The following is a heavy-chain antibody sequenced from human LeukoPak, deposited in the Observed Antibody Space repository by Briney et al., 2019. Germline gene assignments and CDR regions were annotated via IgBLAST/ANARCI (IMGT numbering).Heavy chain of an antibody. Sequence: SVKVSCKASGGTFSSYAIGWVRQAPGQGVEWMGRIIPIFGTANYAQKFQGRVTITTDESTSTAYMELSSLRSEDTAVYYCATHPRNYYYYYMDVWGKGTTVTVSS. CDR3: ATHPRNYYYYYMDV. CDR1: GGTFSSYA. CDR2: IIPIFGTA. J-gene: IGHJ6*03. D-gene: IGHD7-27*01. V-gene: IGHV1-69*05.